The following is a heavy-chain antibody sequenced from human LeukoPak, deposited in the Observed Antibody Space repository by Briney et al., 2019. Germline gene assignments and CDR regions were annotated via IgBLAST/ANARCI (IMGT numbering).Heavy chain of an antibody. J-gene: IGHJ6*03. V-gene: IGHV1-18*01. D-gene: IGHD3-9*01. CDR2: ISAYNGNT. CDR3: ARVDCDILTGYYKGYYYYYMDV. Sequence: ASVKVSCKASGYTFTSYGISWVRQAPGQGLEWMGWISAYNGNTNYAQKLQGRVTMTTDTSTSTAYMELRSLRSDDTAVYYCARVDCDILTGYYKGYYYYYMDVWGKGTTVTVCS. CDR1: GYTFTSYG.